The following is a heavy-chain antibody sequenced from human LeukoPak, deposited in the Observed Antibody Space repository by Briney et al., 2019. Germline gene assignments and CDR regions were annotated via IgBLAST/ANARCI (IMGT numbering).Heavy chain of an antibody. V-gene: IGHV3-74*01. Sequence: GGSLRLSCAASGFTFSSYWMHWVRQAPGKGLVWVSRINSDGSSRSYADSVKGRFTISRDNAKNTLYLQMNSLRAEDTAVYYCARATGYCSGGSCYYWYFDLWGRGTLVTVSS. J-gene: IGHJ2*01. CDR3: ARATGYCSGGSCYYWYFDL. D-gene: IGHD2-15*01. CDR2: INSDGSSR. CDR1: GFTFSSYW.